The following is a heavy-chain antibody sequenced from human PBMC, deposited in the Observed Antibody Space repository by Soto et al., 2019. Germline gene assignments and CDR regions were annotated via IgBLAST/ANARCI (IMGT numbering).Heavy chain of an antibody. V-gene: IGHV1-69*13. Sequence: SVKVSCKASGGTFSSYAISWVRQAPGQGLEWMGGIIPIFGTANYAQKLQGRVTITADESTSTAYMELSSLRSEDTAVYYCARGGGTTGISDYWGQGTLVTVSS. D-gene: IGHD4-17*01. J-gene: IGHJ4*02. CDR1: GGTFSSYA. CDR2: IIPIFGTA. CDR3: ARGGGTTGISDY.